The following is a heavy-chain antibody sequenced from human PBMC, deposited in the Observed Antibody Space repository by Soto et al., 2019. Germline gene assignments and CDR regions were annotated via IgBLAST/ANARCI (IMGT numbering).Heavy chain of an antibody. D-gene: IGHD2-2*01. CDR2: IIPIFGTA. Sequence: AASVKVSCKASGGTFSSYAISWVRQAPGQGLEWMGGIIPIFGTANYAQKFQGRVTITADESTSTAYMELSSLRSEDTAVYYCASRCSSTSCQGLNFDYWGQGTLVTVSS. V-gene: IGHV1-69*13. J-gene: IGHJ4*02. CDR3: ASRCSSTSCQGLNFDY. CDR1: GGTFSSYA.